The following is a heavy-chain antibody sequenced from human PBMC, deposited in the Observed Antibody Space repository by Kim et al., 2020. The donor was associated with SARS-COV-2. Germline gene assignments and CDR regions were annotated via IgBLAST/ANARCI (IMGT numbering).Heavy chain of an antibody. Sequence: SETLSLTCAVYGGSFSGYYWSWIRQPPGKGLEWIGEINHSGSTNYNPSLKSRVTISVDTSKNQFSLKLSSVTAADTAVYYCARAEELLAVAGPGWFDPWGQGTLVTVSS. J-gene: IGHJ5*02. D-gene: IGHD6-19*01. V-gene: IGHV4-34*01. CDR2: INHSGST. CDR3: ARAEELLAVAGPGWFDP. CDR1: GGSFSGYY.